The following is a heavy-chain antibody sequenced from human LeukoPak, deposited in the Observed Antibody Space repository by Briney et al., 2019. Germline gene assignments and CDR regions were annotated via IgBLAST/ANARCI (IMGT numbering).Heavy chain of an antibody. J-gene: IGHJ4*02. CDR2: INHSGST. D-gene: IGHD3-22*01. Sequence: SETLSLTCAVYGGSFSGYYWSWIRQPPGKGLEWIGEINHSGSTNYNPSLKSRVTISVDTSKNQFSLKLRSVTAADTAVYYCAIWWYYYDSSGYYAYWGQGTLVTVSS. V-gene: IGHV4-34*01. CDR3: AIWWYYYDSSGYYAY. CDR1: GGSFSGYY.